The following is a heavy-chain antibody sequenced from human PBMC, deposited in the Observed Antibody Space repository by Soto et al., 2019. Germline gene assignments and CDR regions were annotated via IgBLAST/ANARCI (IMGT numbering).Heavy chain of an antibody. J-gene: IGHJ4*02. D-gene: IGHD3-22*01. CDR3: AHIVPDSTGYYYYCAY. CDR2: IYWDDEN. V-gene: IGHV2-5*02. CDR1: GFSLSTGEVG. Sequence: ESGPTLVNPTQTLTLTCTFSGFSLSTGEVGVSWNSQPPGKALQWLALIYWDDENRYSPSPRSRLTITKDTSKNQVVLTMTNMDPVDTATYYCAHIVPDSTGYYYYCAYWGQGTLVTVSS.